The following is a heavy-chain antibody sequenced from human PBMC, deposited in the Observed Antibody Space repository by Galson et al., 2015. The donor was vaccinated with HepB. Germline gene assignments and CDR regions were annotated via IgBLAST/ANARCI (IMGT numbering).Heavy chain of an antibody. CDR1: GGTFSSYS. J-gene: IGHJ6*02. D-gene: IGHD3-10*01. CDR3: ARDRGLGYYGSESEWGSFGMDV. Sequence: SVKVSCKASGGTFSSYSITWVRQAPGQGLEWMGGIVPIFGTANYAQNFQGRVTITADESTSTAYMELSSLRSEDTAVYYCARDRGLGYYGSESEWGSFGMDVWGQGTTVIVSS. CDR2: IVPIFGTA. V-gene: IGHV1-69*13.